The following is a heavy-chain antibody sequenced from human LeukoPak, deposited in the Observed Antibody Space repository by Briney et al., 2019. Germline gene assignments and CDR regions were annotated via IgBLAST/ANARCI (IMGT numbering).Heavy chain of an antibody. V-gene: IGHV4-38-2*02. CDR3: ARDTDIVVVPAVKYNWFDP. CDR2: IYHSGST. D-gene: IGHD2-2*01. Sequence: ASETLSLTCTVSGYSISSGYYWGWIRQPPGKGLEWIGSIYHSGSTYYNPSLKSRVTISVDTSKNQFSLKPSSVTAADTAVYYCARDTDIVVVPAVKYNWFDPWGQGTLVTVSS. CDR1: GYSISSGYY. J-gene: IGHJ5*02.